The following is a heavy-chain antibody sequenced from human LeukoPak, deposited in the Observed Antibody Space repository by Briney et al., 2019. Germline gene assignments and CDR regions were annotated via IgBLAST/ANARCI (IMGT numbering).Heavy chain of an antibody. CDR3: ARASYGGYFDY. J-gene: IGHJ4*02. CDR2: IYYSGST. D-gene: IGHD4-23*01. CDR1: GGSISSYY. Sequence: SETLSLTCTVPGGSISSYYWSWIRQPPGKGLEWFGYIYYSGSTNYNPSFKSRVTISVDTSKSQFSLKLSSVTAADTAVYYCARASYGGYFDYWGQGTLVTVSS. V-gene: IGHV4-59*01.